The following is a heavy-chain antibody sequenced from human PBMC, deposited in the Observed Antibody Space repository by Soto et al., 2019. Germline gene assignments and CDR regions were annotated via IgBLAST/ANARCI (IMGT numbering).Heavy chain of an antibody. CDR2: ISSSGSTI. CDR1: GFTLSSYE. CDR3: PRDRIQLRSYGMVG. V-gene: IGHV3-48*03. J-gene: IGHJ6*02. D-gene: IGHD5-18*01. Sequence: PGGTLRRPCLASGFTLSSYELNWVRQAPGKGLEWVSYISSSGSTIYQADYVKGRFPISRDNAKNSLYLQMKRLRAEDTDVYYCPRDRIQLRSYGMVGWGQGTTVTVS.